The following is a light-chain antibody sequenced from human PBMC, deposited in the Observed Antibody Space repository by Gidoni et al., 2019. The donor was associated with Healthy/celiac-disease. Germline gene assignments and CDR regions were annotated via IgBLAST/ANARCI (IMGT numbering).Light chain of an antibody. CDR1: SLRTYY. V-gene: IGLV3-19*01. CDR2: GKN. CDR3: NSRDSSGNHLV. Sequence: SSELTHDPAVPVSLGQTVRITCQGDSLRTYYASWYQQKPGQAPVLVIYGKNNRPSGIPDRFSGSSSGNTASLTITGAQAEDEADYYCNSRDSSGNHLVFGGGTKLTVL. J-gene: IGLJ2*01.